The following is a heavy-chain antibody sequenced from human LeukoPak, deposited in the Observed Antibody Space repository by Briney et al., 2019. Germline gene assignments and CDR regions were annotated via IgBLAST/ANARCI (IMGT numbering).Heavy chain of an antibody. Sequence: GGSLRLSCAASGFTFDDYAMDWVRQAPGKGLEWVSLISGDGGSTYYADSVKGRFTISRDNSKNSLYLQMNSLSTEDTALYYCAKDISWGATAAFDYWGQGTLVTVSS. J-gene: IGHJ4*02. CDR2: ISGDGGST. V-gene: IGHV3-43*02. CDR3: AKDISWGATAAFDY. D-gene: IGHD1-26*01. CDR1: GFTFDDYA.